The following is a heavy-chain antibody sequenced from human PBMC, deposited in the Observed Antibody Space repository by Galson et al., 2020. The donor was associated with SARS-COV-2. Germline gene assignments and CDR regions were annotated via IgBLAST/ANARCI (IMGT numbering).Heavy chain of an antibody. CDR2: INSDGSRT. CDR3: ARGPYCSGGSCYSVF. D-gene: IGHD2-15*01. CDR1: GFTFSSYW. J-gene: IGHJ4*02. Sequence: GGSLRLSCAASGFTFSSYWMHWVRQAPGKGLVWVSRINSDGSRTSDADSVKGRFTISRDNAKNTLYLQMNSLRAEDTAVYYCARGPYCSGGSCYSVFWGQGTRVTVSS. V-gene: IGHV3-74*01.